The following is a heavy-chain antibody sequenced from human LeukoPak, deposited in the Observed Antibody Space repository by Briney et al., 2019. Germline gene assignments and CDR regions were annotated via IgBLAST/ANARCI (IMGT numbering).Heavy chain of an antibody. CDR2: ISTGSDLK. V-gene: IGHV3-48*01. CDR1: GFTFSSYS. Sequence: GGSLRLSCAASGFTFSSYSMNWVRQAPGKVLEFLAYISTGSDLKSYAGSVKGRFTINRDNVMNSLSLQMNSLRVEDTAVYYCARDLWGRNYYYMDVWGKGTTVTISS. J-gene: IGHJ6*03. D-gene: IGHD7-27*01. CDR3: ARDLWGRNYYYMDV.